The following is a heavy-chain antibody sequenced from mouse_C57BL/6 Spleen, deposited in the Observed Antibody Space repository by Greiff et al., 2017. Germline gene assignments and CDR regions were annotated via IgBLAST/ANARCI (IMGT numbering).Heavy chain of an antibody. Sequence: VQLQQPGAELVRPGSSVKLSCTASGYTFPSYWMHWVKQRPIQGLEWIGNIDPSASETPSNQQFKDKATLTVDKYSSPAYMQLSSLTAEDSAVYDCARGTTVVYYYAMDYWGQGTSVTVAS. V-gene: IGHV1-52*01. CDR2: IDPSASET. CDR3: ARGTTVVYYYAMDY. CDR1: GYTFPSYW. J-gene: IGHJ4*01. D-gene: IGHD1-1*01.